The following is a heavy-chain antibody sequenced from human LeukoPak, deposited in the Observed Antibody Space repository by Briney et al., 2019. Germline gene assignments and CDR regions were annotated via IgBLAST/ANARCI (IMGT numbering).Heavy chain of an antibody. V-gene: IGHV3-7*01. CDR1: GFTFSSYW. CDR2: IKEDGSEK. D-gene: IGHD6-19*01. CDR3: ARVRGIAVAGTASIYFDY. Sequence: PGGSLRLSCAASGFTFSSYWMSWVRQAPGKGLEWGANIKEDGSEKYYVDSVKGRFTISRDNAKNSLYLQMNSLRAEDTAVYYCARVRGIAVAGTASIYFDYWGQGTLVTVSS. J-gene: IGHJ4*02.